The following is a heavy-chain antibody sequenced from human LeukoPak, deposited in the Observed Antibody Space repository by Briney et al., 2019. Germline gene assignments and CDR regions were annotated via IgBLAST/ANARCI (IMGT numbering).Heavy chain of an antibody. CDR2: ISSSGSTI. J-gene: IGHJ6*03. V-gene: IGHV3-48*03. D-gene: IGHD2-2*01. Sequence: GGSLRLSCAASGFTFSSYEMNWVRQAPGKGLEWVSYISSSGSTIYYADSVKGRFTISRDNAKNSLYLQMNSLRAEDTAVYYCARVGYCSSTSCYGHYYYYMDVWGKGTTVTISS. CDR3: ARVGYCSSTSCYGHYYYYMDV. CDR1: GFTFSSYE.